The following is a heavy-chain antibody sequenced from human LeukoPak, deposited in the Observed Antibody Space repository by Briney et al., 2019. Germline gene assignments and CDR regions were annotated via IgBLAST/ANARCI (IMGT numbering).Heavy chain of an antibody. CDR1: GGSISGYY. CDR3: ARSHTMIVGGVAFDI. V-gene: IGHV4-59*08. CDR2: IYYSGSP. J-gene: IGHJ3*02. Sequence: PSETLSLTCTVSGGSISGYYWSWIRQPPWKGLEWIGYIYYSGSPDYNPSLKSRVTISVDTSKNQFSLKLSSVTAADTAVYYCARSHTMIVGGVAFDIWGQGTMVTVSS. D-gene: IGHD3-22*01.